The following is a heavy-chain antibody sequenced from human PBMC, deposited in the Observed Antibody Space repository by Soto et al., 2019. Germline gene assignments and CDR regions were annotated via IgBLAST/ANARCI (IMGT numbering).Heavy chain of an antibody. CDR1: GGSISSSSYY. J-gene: IGHJ3*02. CDR3: ASGQCYDYVWGSYRPHAFDI. CDR2: IYYSGST. Sequence: QLQLQESGPGLVKPSETLSLTCTVSGGSISSSSYYWGWIRQPPGKGLEWIGSIYYSGSTYYNPSLKSRVTISVDTSKNQFSLKLSSVTAADTAVYYCASGQCYDYVWGSYRPHAFDIWGQGTMVTVSS. V-gene: IGHV4-39*01. D-gene: IGHD3-16*02.